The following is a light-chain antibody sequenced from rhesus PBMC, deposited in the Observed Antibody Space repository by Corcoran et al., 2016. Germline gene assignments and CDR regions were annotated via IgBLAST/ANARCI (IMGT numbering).Light chain of an antibody. J-gene: IGKJ2*01. CDR2: GAS. CDR3: YQNRSGYPYS. CDR1: QSVSSY. V-gene: IGKV3-10*01. Sequence: QVILTQSPATLSLSPGERATLSCRASQSVSSYLAWFQQKPGQAPRLLIYGASSRATGIPDRFSGSGSGTDVTLTISSLGPEDVGVYHCYQNRSGYPYSFGQGTKVEIK.